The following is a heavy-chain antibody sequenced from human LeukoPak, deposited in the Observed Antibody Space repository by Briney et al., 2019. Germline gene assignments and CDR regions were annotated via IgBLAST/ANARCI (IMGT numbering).Heavy chain of an antibody. J-gene: IGHJ4*02. D-gene: IGHD5-18*01. V-gene: IGHV3-53*01. CDR1: GFTVSSNY. CDR3: ARLDTAMVVGYYFYY. CDR2: IYSGGNT. Sequence: PGGSLRLSCAASGFTVSSNYMSWVRQAPGKGLGWVSVIYSGGNTYYADSVKGRFTISRDNSKNTLYLQMNSLRAEDTAVYYCARLDTAMVVGYYFYYWGRGTLVTVSS.